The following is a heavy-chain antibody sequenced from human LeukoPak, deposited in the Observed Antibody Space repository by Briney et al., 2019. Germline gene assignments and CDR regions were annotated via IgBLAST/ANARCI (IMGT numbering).Heavy chain of an antibody. CDR1: GGSFSGYY. J-gene: IGHJ4*02. V-gene: IGHV4-34*01. D-gene: IGHD4-17*01. CDR2: INHSGST. Sequence: PSETLSLTCAVDGGSFSGYYWSWIRQPPGKGLEWIGEINHSGSTNYNPSLKSRVTISVDTSKNQFSLKLSSVTAADTAVYYCARGLSMTTVTPFDYWGQGTLVTVSS. CDR3: ARGLSMTTVTPFDY.